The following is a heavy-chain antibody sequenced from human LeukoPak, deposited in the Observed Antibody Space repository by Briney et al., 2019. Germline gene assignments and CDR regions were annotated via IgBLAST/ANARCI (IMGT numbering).Heavy chain of an antibody. CDR3: ATVYYYDSSGYYYFDY. V-gene: IGHV1-24*01. J-gene: IGHJ4*02. CDR2: FDPEDGET. CDR1: GYTLTELP. D-gene: IGHD3-22*01. Sequence: ASVKVSCKVSGYTLTELPMHWVRQAPGKGLEWMGGFDPEDGETIYAQKFQGRVTMTEDTSTDTAYMELSSLRSEDTAVYYCATVYYYDSSGYYYFDYWGQGTLVTVSS.